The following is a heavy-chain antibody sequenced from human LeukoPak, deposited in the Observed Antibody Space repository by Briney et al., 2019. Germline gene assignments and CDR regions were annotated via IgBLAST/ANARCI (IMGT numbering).Heavy chain of an antibody. Sequence: ASVKVSCKASGGTFSSYAISWVRQAPGQGLEWMGGIIPIFGTANYAQKFQGRVTITADESTSTAYMELSSLRSEDTAVYYCARLLKQWLVLGFDYWGQGTLVTVSS. D-gene: IGHD6-19*01. V-gene: IGHV1-69*13. CDR2: IIPIFGTA. CDR3: ARLLKQWLVLGFDY. CDR1: GGTFSSYA. J-gene: IGHJ4*02.